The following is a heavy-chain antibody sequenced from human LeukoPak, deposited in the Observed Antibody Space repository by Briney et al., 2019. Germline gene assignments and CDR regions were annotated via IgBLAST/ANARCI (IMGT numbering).Heavy chain of an antibody. CDR3: ARGRSIAVAGTGGYYYYGMDV. CDR1: SFTLSSYE. CDR2: ISRSGSNI. V-gene: IGHV3-48*03. D-gene: IGHD6-19*01. J-gene: IGHJ6*04. Sequence: GGPLSLLCAASSFTLSSYEMNWLRHARGKALVGVSYISRSGSNIYYADSEERLYTIYRDNAKNSLYLKMNSLRAEDTAVYYCARGRSIAVAGTGGYYYYGMDVWGKGTTVTVSS.